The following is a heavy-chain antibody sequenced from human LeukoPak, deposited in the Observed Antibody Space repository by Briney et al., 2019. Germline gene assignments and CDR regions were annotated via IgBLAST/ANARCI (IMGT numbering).Heavy chain of an antibody. D-gene: IGHD3-3*01. Sequence: ASVKVSCKASGYTFTSYGISWVRQAPGQGLEWMGWISAYNGNTNHAQKLQGRVTMTTDTSTSTAYMELRSLRSDDTAVYYCARAPSYDFWSGYNDYWGQGTLVTVSS. J-gene: IGHJ4*02. CDR1: GYTFTSYG. V-gene: IGHV1-18*01. CDR3: ARAPSYDFWSGYNDY. CDR2: ISAYNGNT.